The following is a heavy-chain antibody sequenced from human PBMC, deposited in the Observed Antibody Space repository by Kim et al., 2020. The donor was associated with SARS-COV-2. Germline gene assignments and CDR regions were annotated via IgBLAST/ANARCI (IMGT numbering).Heavy chain of an antibody. D-gene: IGHD2-2*02. CDR1: GFTFSSYA. J-gene: IGHJ6*03. CDR3: AKDITVARRYCSSTSCYTRLYYYYMDV. V-gene: IGHV3-23*01. Sequence: AGSLRLSCAASGFTFSSYAMSWVRQAPGKGLEWVSAISGSGGSTYYADSVKGRFTISRDNSKNTLYLQMNSLRAEDTAVYYCAKDITVARRYCSSTSCYTRLYYYYMDVWGKGTTVTVSS. CDR2: ISGSGGST.